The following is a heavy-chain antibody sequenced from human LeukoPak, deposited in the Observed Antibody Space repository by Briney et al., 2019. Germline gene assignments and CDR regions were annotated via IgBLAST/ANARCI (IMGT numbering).Heavy chain of an antibody. CDR2: ISGSGGST. J-gene: IGHJ4*02. CDR3: ARGGENDYVWGSYRPSYYFDY. Sequence: GGSLRLSCAASGFTFSSYAMSWVRQAPGKGLEWVSAISGSGGSTYYADSVKGRFTISRDNAKNSLYLQMNSLRAEDTAVYYCARGGENDYVWGSYRPSYYFDYWGQGTLVTVSS. CDR1: GFTFSSYA. V-gene: IGHV3-23*01. D-gene: IGHD3-16*02.